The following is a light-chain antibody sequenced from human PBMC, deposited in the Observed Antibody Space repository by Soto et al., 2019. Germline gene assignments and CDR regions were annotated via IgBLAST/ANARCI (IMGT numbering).Light chain of an antibody. V-gene: IGKV1-5*03. CDR3: RHYNTYSPPYT. CDR1: QSISYW. J-gene: IGKJ2*01. CDR2: KAS. Sequence: DIKITQSQSTLSASVGDRVPITCRASQSISYWLAWYQQKPGKAPNLLIYKASSLESGVPSRFSGSGSGTEFTLTITSLQPDDFATYYCRHYNTYSPPYTFGQGTKLEIK.